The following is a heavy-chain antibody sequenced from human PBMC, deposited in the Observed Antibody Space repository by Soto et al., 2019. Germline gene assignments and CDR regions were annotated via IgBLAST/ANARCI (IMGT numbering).Heavy chain of an antibody. CDR1: GFTFSSYG. CDR3: SKVRSDWGYDFWSGPRGDAFDI. V-gene: IGHV3-30*18. CDR2: FSYVGSNK. J-gene: IGHJ3*02. Sequence: GGSLRLSCAASGFTFSSYGMHWVRQAPGKGLEWVAVFSYVGSNKYYAYSVKGRFTISRDNSKNTLYLQMNSLRAEDTAVYYCSKVRSDWGYDFWSGPRGDAFDIWGQGTMVTVSS. D-gene: IGHD3-3*01.